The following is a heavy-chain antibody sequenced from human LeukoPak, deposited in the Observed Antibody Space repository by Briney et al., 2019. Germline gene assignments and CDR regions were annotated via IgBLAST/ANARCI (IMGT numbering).Heavy chain of an antibody. CDR1: GGSISGSSYY. J-gene: IGHJ4*02. CDR3: ARHRSYYFDY. D-gene: IGHD3-10*01. Sequence: SETLSLTCTVSGGSISGSSYYWGWIRQPPGKGLEWIGSIFYGGNTSYNPSLKSRVTISVDTSKNQFSLKVDSVTAADTAVFYCARHRSYYFDYWGQGMLVTVSS. CDR2: IFYGGNT. V-gene: IGHV4-39*01.